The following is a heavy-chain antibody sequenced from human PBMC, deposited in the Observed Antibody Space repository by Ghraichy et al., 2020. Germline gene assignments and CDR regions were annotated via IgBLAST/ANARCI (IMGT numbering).Heavy chain of an antibody. J-gene: IGHJ4*02. V-gene: IGHV3-23*01. D-gene: IGHD3-10*01. CDR3: AKDRAKYYSGLNPPPDY. CDR2: ISVSGGTI. CDR1: GFTFSSYA. Sequence: GGSLRLSCAASGFTFSSYAMNWVRQAPGKGLEWVSAISVSGGTIYYADSVKGRFTISRDNSKNTLYLQLSSLRAEDTAVYYCAKDRAKYYSGLNPPPDYWGQGTLVTVSS.